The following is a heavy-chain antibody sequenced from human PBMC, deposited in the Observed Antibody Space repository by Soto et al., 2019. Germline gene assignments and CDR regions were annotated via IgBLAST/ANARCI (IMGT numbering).Heavy chain of an antibody. D-gene: IGHD2-2*01. CDR3: AGGRYQLLLPSYFDY. V-gene: IGHV4-59*01. CDR1: GDSISTDY. CDR2: IYYGGST. J-gene: IGHJ4*02. Sequence: PSETLSLTCTVSGDSISTDYWSWIRQSPGKGLEWIGFIYYGGSTNYNPSLKSRVTISVDTSRNQFSLKLSSVIAADTAVYYCAGGRYQLLLPSYFDYWGQGTLVTVSS.